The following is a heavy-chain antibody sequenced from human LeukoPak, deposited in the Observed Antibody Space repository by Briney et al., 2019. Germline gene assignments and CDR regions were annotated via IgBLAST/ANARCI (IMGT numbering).Heavy chain of an antibody. Sequence: ASVKVSCKASGYTFTSYYMHWVRQARGQGLEWMGIINPSGGSTSYAQKFQGRVTMTRDTSTSTVYVELSSLRSEDTAVYYCAREITIYDSSGYYYYDYWGQGTLVTVSS. CDR1: GYTFTSYY. CDR2: INPSGGST. J-gene: IGHJ4*02. D-gene: IGHD3-22*01. CDR3: AREITIYDSSGYYYYDY. V-gene: IGHV1-46*01.